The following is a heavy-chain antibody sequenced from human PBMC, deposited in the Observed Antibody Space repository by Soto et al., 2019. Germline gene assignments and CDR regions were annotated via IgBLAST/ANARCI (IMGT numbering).Heavy chain of an antibody. D-gene: IGHD4-4*01. V-gene: IGHV4-30-2*01. CDR2: IYHSGST. Sequence: SETLSLTCAVSGGTISNGGYSWSWIRQPPGKGLEWIGYIYHSGSTYYNPSLASRITISVDRSTNQFSLRLRSVTAADTAAYYCARQMTTVTTFLDYWGQGSLVTVSS. J-gene: IGHJ4*02. CDR3: ARQMTTVTTFLDY. CDR1: GGTISNGGYS.